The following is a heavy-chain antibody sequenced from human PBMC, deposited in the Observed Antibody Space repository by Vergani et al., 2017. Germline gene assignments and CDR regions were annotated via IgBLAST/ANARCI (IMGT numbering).Heavy chain of an antibody. CDR1: GGSISSGGYY. Sequence: QVQLQESGPGLVKPSQTLSLTCTVSGGSISSGGYYWSWIRQHPGKGLEWIGYIYYSGSTYYNPSLKSRVTISVDTSKNQFPLKLSSVTAADTAVYYCARNPPLWFGELSLTYFDYWGQGTLVTVSS. CDR3: ARNPPLWFGELSLTYFDY. V-gene: IGHV4-31*03. D-gene: IGHD3-10*01. CDR2: IYYSGST. J-gene: IGHJ4*02.